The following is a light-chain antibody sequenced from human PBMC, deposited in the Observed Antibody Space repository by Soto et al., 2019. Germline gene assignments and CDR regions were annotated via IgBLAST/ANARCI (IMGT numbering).Light chain of an antibody. CDR1: NSDVGAYNH. CDR3: GSYTNTDTVV. J-gene: IGLJ2*01. Sequence: QSALTQPASVSASPGQSITISCSGTNSDVGAYNHVSWFQQHPGEVPKVLIFDVSVRPSGISNRFSGSKSGTTASLTISGLQADDEADYYCGSYTNTDTVVFGGGTKLTVL. CDR2: DVS. V-gene: IGLV2-14*03.